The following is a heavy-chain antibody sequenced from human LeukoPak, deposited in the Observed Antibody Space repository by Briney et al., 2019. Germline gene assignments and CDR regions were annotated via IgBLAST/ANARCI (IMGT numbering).Heavy chain of an antibody. CDR3: ARDQGEAGGDYYDSSGYYYSFDY. D-gene: IGHD3-22*01. Sequence: GASVKVSCKASGYTFTSYDINWVRQATGQGLEWMGWISAYNGNTNYAQKLQGRVTMTTDTSTSTAYMELRSLRSDDTAVYYCARDQGEAGGDYYDSSGYYYSFDYWGQGTLVTVSS. CDR2: ISAYNGNT. J-gene: IGHJ4*02. V-gene: IGHV1-18*01. CDR1: GYTFTSYD.